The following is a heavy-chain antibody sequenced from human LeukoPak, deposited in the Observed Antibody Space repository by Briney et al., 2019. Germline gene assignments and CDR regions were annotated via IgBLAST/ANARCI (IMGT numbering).Heavy chain of an antibody. D-gene: IGHD3-16*02. V-gene: IGHV2-70*04. CDR1: GFSLSTSGMR. J-gene: IGHJ3*02. CDR2: IDWDDDK. Sequence: ESGPTMVNPTQTLTLTCTFSGFSLSTSGMRVSWIRQPPGKALEWLARIDWDDDKFYSTSLKTRLTISKDTSKNQVVLTMTNMDPVDTATYYCARISWRIDKKGSFDIWGQGTMVTVSS. CDR3: ARISWRIDKKGSFDI.